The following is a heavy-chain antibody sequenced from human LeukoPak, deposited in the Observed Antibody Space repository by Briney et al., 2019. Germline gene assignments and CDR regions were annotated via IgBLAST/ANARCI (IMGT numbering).Heavy chain of an antibody. J-gene: IGHJ5*02. Sequence: GSLRLSCAASGFTFSSYSMNWVRQAPGKGLEWIGEINHSGSTNYNPSLKSRVTISVDTSKNQFSLKLSSVTAADTAVYYCARGLGYSSSGRGTNWFDPWGQGTLVTVSS. D-gene: IGHD6-6*01. V-gene: IGHV4-34*01. CDR2: INHSGST. CDR3: ARGLGYSSSGRGTNWFDP. CDR1: GFTFSSYS.